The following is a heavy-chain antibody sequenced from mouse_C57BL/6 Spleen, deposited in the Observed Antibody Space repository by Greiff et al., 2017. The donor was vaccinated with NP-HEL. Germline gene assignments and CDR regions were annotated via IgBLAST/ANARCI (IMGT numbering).Heavy chain of an antibody. CDR3: AKIYYDYEDAMDY. D-gene: IGHD2-4*01. J-gene: IGHJ4*01. CDR2: ISSGSSTI. Sequence: EVMLVESGGGLVKPGGSLKLSCAASGFTFSDYGMHWVRQAPEKGLEWVAYISSGSSTIYYADTVKGRFTITSDNAKNTLFLQMSSLRSEDTAMYYCAKIYYDYEDAMDYWGQGTSVTVSS. V-gene: IGHV5-17*01. CDR1: GFTFSDYG.